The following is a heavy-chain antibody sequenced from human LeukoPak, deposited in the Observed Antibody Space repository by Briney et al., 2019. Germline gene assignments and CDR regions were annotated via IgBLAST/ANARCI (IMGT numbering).Heavy chain of an antibody. D-gene: IGHD2-8*01. Sequence: GGSLRLSCAASGFTFSSYGMHWVRQAPGRGLEWVAYIKNDGSNEQYADSVKGRFSISRDSSKNILYLQMNSLRAEDTAVYYCAKDRCSNGIGCYYYYMDVWGKRTTVTISS. V-gene: IGHV3-30*02. CDR2: IKNDGSNE. J-gene: IGHJ6*03. CDR3: AKDRCSNGIGCYYYYMDV. CDR1: GFTFSSYG.